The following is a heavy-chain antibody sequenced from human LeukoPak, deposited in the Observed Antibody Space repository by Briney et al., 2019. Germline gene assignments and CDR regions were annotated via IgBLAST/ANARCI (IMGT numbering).Heavy chain of an antibody. CDR3: AKAGIGADGAGFLCEY. J-gene: IGHJ4*02. CDR2: ASYYVGKQ. V-gene: IGHV3-23*01. Sequence: PGGSLTLSCAASGFTFSDYAMSWVRQAPGKGLEWVSTASYYVGKQYHADSVRGRFTVSRDNSRNTVSLQMSSLRVEDTGIYYCAKAGIGADGAGFLCEYWGQGTLSPSPQ. D-gene: IGHD1-1*01. CDR1: GFTFSDYA.